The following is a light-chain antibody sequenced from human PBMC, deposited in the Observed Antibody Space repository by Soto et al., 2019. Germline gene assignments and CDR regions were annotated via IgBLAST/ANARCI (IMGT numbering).Light chain of an antibody. J-gene: IGLJ2*01. Sequence: SYELTQPPSVSVVPGETARISCGGNNIGSKSVHWYQQRPGQAPVVVMYYDSDRPSGIPERFSGSNSGNTATLTISRVEAGDEADYYCQVWDSSTDHLVFGGGTQLTVL. V-gene: IGLV3-21*04. CDR2: YDS. CDR3: QVWDSSTDHLV. CDR1: NIGSKS.